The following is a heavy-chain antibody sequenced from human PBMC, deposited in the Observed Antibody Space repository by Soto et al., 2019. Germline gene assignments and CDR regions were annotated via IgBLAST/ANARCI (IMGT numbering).Heavy chain of an antibody. CDR1: GFTFSDYY. V-gene: IGHV3-11*01. D-gene: IGHD6-19*01. Sequence: PGGSLRLSCAASGFTFSDYYMSWIRQAPGKGLEWVSYISSSGSTIYYADSVKGRFTISRDNAKNSLYLQMNSLRAEDTAVYYCASPIIAVDAEIGYWGQGTLVTVAS. J-gene: IGHJ4*02. CDR2: ISSSGSTI. CDR3: ASPIIAVDAEIGY.